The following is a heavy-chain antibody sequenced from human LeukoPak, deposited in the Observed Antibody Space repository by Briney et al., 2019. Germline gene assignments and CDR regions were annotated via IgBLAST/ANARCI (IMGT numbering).Heavy chain of an antibody. D-gene: IGHD6-13*01. Sequence: GASVKVSCKASGGTFSSYAISWVRQAPGQGLEWMGGIIPIFGTANYAQKFQGRVTITADKSTCTAYMELSSLRSEDTAVYYCARDGIAARFDPWGQGTLVTVSS. CDR1: GGTFSSYA. CDR2: IIPIFGTA. J-gene: IGHJ5*02. V-gene: IGHV1-69*06. CDR3: ARDGIAARFDP.